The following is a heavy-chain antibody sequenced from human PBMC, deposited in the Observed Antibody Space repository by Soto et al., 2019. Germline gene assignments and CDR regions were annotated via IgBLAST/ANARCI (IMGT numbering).Heavy chain of an antibody. CDR2: IYYSGST. D-gene: IGHD2-2*01. CDR3: ATEGVEMAPTGRTPNHGGT. CDR1: GGSISSSSYY. J-gene: IGHJ5*02. Sequence: SETLSLPCTVSGGSISSSSYYWGWIRQPPGKGLEWIGSIYYSGSTYYNPSLKSRVTISVDTSKNQFSLKLSSVTAADTAVYYCATEGVEMAPTGRTPNHGGTWGQGTLVTVSS. V-gene: IGHV4-39*01.